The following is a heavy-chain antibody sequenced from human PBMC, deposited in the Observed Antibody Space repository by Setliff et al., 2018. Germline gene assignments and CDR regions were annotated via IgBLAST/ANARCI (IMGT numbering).Heavy chain of an antibody. CDR2: VNPSGGKT. J-gene: IGHJ4*02. D-gene: IGHD6-13*01. V-gene: IGHV1-46*01. Sequence: ASVKVSCKTSGYGFTSHYFHWLRQAPGQGLEWMGIVNPSGGKTTLSQKFQGRVSMTAGASTRTTYMALRSSVTAADTAVYYCARDVGSSWFDYWGQGTLVTVAS. CDR3: ARDVGSSWFDY. CDR1: GYGFTSHY.